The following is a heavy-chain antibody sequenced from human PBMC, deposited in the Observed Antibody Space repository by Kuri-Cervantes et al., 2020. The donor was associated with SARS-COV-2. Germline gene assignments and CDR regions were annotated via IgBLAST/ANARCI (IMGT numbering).Heavy chain of an antibody. CDR1: GFTFSSYS. Sequence: GESLKISCAASGFTFSSYSMNWVRQAPGKGLEWVSSISSSSSYIYYADSVKGRFTISRDNAKNSLYLQMNSLRAEDTAVYYCAKGYGSGSYSKYYYYYGMDVWGQGTTVTVSS. V-gene: IGHV3-21*04. CDR2: ISSSSSYI. CDR3: AKGYGSGSYSKYYYYYGMDV. J-gene: IGHJ6*02. D-gene: IGHD3-10*01.